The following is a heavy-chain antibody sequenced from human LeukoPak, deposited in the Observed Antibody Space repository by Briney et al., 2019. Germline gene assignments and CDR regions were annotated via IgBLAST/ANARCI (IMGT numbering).Heavy chain of an antibody. CDR2: TYYRSKWSF. V-gene: IGHV6-1*01. D-gene: IGHD2-2*01. Sequence: SQTLSLTCAISGDSLLTNSVAWNWIRQSPSRGLEWLGRTYYRSKWSFEYAVSVKSRITINADTSKNQFSLQLNSVTPEDTAVYYCARGKYTSFDNWGQGTLVTVSS. CDR3: ARGKYTSFDN. J-gene: IGHJ4*02. CDR1: GDSLLTNSVA.